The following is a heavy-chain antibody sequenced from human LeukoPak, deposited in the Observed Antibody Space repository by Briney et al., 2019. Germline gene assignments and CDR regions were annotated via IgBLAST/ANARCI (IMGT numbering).Heavy chain of an antibody. CDR1: GGSISSYY. CDR3: ARYVYDSSGYNWYGMDV. Sequence: SETLSLTCTVSGGSISSYYWSWIRQPPGKGLEWIGYIYYSGSTNYNPSLKSRVSISVDTSKKQFSLRLSSVTAADTAVYYCARYVYDSSGYNWYGMDVWGQGTTVTVSS. J-gene: IGHJ6*02. V-gene: IGHV4-59*08. CDR2: IYYSGST. D-gene: IGHD3-22*01.